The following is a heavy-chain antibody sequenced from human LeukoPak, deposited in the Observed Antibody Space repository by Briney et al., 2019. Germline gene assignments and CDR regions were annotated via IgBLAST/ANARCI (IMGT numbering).Heavy chain of an antibody. CDR2: IYPGDSDT. V-gene: IGHV5-51*01. J-gene: IGHJ4*02. CDR3: ARIGPSLIAVAIY. CDR1: GYSFTTYW. Sequence: GESLKISCKVSGYSFTTYWIGWVRQMPGKGLEWMGIIYPGDSDTRYSPSFQGQVTIPADKSISTAYLQWSSLKASDTAMYYCARIGPSLIAVAIYWGQGTLVTVSS. D-gene: IGHD6-19*01.